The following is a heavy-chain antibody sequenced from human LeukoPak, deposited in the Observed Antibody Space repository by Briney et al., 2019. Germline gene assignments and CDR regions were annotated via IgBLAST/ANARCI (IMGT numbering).Heavy chain of an antibody. CDR2: IIPIFGTA. CDR3: ARGGWLQLNYYYMDV. D-gene: IGHD5-24*01. Sequence: SVKVSCKASGGTFSSYAISWVRQAPGQGLEWMGGIIPIFGTANYAQKFQGRVTITTDESTSTAYMELSSLRSEDTAVYYCARGGWLQLNYYYMDVWGKGTTVTVSS. V-gene: IGHV1-69*05. J-gene: IGHJ6*03. CDR1: GGTFSSYA.